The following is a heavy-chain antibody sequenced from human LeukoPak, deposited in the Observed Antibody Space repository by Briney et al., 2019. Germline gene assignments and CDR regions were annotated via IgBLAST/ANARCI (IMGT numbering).Heavy chain of an antibody. CDR2: ISAYNGNT. CDR1: GYTFTSYG. Sequence: ASVKVSCKASGYTFTSYGISWVRQAPGQGLEGMGWISAYNGNTNYAQKLQGRATMTTDTSTSTAYMELRSLRSDDTDVSHCARPRSMYYYDSSGYFDYWGQGTLVTVSS. CDR3: ARPRSMYYYDSSGYFDY. V-gene: IGHV1-18*01. D-gene: IGHD3-22*01. J-gene: IGHJ4*01.